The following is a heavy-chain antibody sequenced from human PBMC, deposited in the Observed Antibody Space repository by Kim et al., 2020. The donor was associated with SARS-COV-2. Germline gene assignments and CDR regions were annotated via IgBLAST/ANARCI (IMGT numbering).Heavy chain of an antibody. D-gene: IGHD3-10*01. CDR2: ISGSGGMS. J-gene: IGHJ4*02. Sequence: GGSLRLSCAASGFTFSSHAMSWVRQAPGKGLEWVSSISGSGGMSYYTDSVKGRFTISRDNSKNTLNLQMNSLRVEDTAIYYCAKDKSILVRFGELSNWGQGTLVSVSS. CDR3: AKDKSILVRFGELSN. CDR1: GFTFSSHA. V-gene: IGHV3-23*01.